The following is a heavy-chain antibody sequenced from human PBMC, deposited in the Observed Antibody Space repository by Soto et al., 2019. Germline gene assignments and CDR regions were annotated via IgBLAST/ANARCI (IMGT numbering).Heavy chain of an antibody. Sequence: QLRLQESGSGLVKPSQTLSLTCAVSGGSINSTGFPWSWIRQPPGRGLEWIGYIYDSGSTYHNPSLKSRVTISVDRSKNQSSLTLSSVTAADTAVYYCAREWGEGNYYDIWGQGTLVTVSS. CDR2: IYDSGST. D-gene: IGHD3-22*01. V-gene: IGHV4-30-2*01. J-gene: IGHJ4*02. CDR1: GGSINSTGFP. CDR3: AREWGEGNYYDI.